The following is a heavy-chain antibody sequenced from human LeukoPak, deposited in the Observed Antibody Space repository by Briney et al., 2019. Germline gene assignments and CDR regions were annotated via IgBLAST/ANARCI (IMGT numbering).Heavy chain of an antibody. CDR3: ARVLPSTYYDRGSGAFDI. V-gene: IGHV1-46*01. D-gene: IGHD3-22*01. CDR1: GYTFTSYY. CDR2: INPSGGST. J-gene: IGHJ3*02. Sequence: APVKVSCKASGYTFTSYYMHWVRQAPGQGLEWMGIINPSGGSTSYAQKFQGRVTMTRDTSTSTVYMELSSLRSEDTAVYYCARVLPSTYYDRGSGAFDIWGQGTMVTVSS.